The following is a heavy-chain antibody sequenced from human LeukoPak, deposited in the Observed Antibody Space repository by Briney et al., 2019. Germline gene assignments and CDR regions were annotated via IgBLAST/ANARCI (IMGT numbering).Heavy chain of an antibody. D-gene: IGHD3-22*01. CDR1: GFSFSGTW. Sequence: PGGSLRLSCAASGFSFSGTWMTWVRQAPGKGLECVANIKPDGSEKYYVDSVKGRFTVSRDNAKNSLYLQMNSLRVEDTAIYYCTRDLNHDSCGWGQGTLVTVSS. CDR2: IKPDGSEK. CDR3: TRDLNHDSCG. V-gene: IGHV3-7*01. J-gene: IGHJ4*02.